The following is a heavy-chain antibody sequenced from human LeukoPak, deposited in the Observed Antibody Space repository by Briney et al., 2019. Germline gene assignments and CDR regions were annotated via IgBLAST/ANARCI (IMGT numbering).Heavy chain of an antibody. D-gene: IGHD6-13*01. CDR2: INHSGST. J-gene: IGHJ3*02. CDR1: GGSFSGYY. CDR3: ARHLSSSWYDAFDI. V-gene: IGHV4-34*01. Sequence: SETLSLTCAVYGGSFSGYYWSWIRQPPGKGLEWIGEINHSGSTNYNPSLKSRVTISVDTSKNQFSLKLSSVTAADTAVYYCARHLSSSWYDAFDIWGQGTMVTASS.